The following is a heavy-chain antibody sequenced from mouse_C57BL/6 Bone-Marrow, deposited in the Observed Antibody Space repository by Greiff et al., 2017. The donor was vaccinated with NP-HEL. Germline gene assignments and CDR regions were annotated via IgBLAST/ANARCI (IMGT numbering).Heavy chain of an antibody. CDR3: ALYYDYGGGFAY. D-gene: IGHD2-4*01. J-gene: IGHJ3*01. CDR2: ISYDGSN. Sequence: EVQLVESGPGLVKPSQSLSLTCSVTGYSITSGYYWNWIRQFPGNKLEWMGYISYDGSNNYNPSLKNRISITRDTSTNQFFLKLNSVTTEDTATYYCALYYDYGGGFAYWGQGTLVTVSA. V-gene: IGHV3-6*01. CDR1: GYSITSGYY.